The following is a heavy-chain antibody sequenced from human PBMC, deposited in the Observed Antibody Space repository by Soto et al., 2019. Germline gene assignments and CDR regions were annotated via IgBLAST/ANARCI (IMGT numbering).Heavy chain of an antibody. CDR3: ARAGGGNHFDY. Sequence: GASVQVSCKASGYTFTSYAMHWVRQAPGQRLEWMGWINAGNGNTKYSQKFQGRVTITRDTSASTAYMELSSLRSEDTAVYYCARAGGGNHFDYWGQGTLVTVSS. CDR1: GYTFTSYA. V-gene: IGHV1-3*01. J-gene: IGHJ4*02. D-gene: IGHD1-26*01. CDR2: INAGNGNT.